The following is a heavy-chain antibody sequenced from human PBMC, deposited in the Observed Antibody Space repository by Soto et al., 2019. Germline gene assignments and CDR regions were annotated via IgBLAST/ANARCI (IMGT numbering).Heavy chain of an antibody. J-gene: IGHJ6*03. CDR1: GGSFSGYY. V-gene: IGHV4-34*01. Sequence: SETLSLTCAVYGGSFSGYYWSWIRQPPGKGLEWIGEINHSGSTNYNPSLKSRVTISVDTSKNQFSLKLSSVPAADTAGYDGGRVVVVVVAATNYYMEVGGKGTRVTVS. CDR3: GRVVVVVVAATNYYMEV. CDR2: INHSGST. D-gene: IGHD2-15*01.